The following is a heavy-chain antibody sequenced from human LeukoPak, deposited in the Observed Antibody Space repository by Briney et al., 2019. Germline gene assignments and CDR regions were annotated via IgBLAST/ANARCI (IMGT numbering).Heavy chain of an antibody. Sequence: PSETLSLTCAVYGGSFSGYYWNWIRQPPGKGLEWIGEINHSGSTNYNPSLKSRVTISVDTSKNQFSLKLSSVTAADTAVYYCARLFWGCSSTSCGDYWGQGTLVTVSS. CDR2: INHSGST. CDR1: GGSFSGYY. V-gene: IGHV4-34*01. CDR3: ARLFWGCSSTSCGDY. J-gene: IGHJ4*02. D-gene: IGHD2-2*01.